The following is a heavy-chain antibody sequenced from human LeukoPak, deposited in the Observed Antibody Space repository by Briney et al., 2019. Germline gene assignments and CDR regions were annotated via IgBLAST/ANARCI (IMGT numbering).Heavy chain of an antibody. Sequence: PGRSLRLSCAASGFTFDDYAMHWVRQAPGKGLEWVSGISWNSGSIGYADSVKGRFTISRDNAKNSLYLQMNSLRAEDTALYYCAIFLGSSRFYYNNSGESAPLWGQGTLVTVSS. CDR1: GFTFDDYA. J-gene: IGHJ4*02. CDR3: AIFLGSSRFYYNNSGESAPL. CDR2: ISWNSGSI. D-gene: IGHD3-22*01. V-gene: IGHV3-9*01.